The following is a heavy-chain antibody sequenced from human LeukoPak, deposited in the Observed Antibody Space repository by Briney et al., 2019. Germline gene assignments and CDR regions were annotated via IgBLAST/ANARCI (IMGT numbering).Heavy chain of an antibody. CDR1: GGSISSSSYY. CDR3: ASGEDYYYYYMDV. V-gene: IGHV4-39*01. D-gene: IGHD3-10*01. Sequence: SETLSLTCTVSGGSISSSSYYWGWLRQPPGKGLEWIGSIYYSGRTYYNPSLKSRVTISVDTSKNQFSLKLSSVTAADTAVYYCASGEDYYYYYMDVWGKGTTVTVSS. J-gene: IGHJ6*03. CDR2: IYYSGRT.